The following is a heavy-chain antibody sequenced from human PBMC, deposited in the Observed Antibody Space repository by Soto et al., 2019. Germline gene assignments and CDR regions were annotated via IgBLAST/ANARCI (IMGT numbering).Heavy chain of an antibody. J-gene: IGHJ5*02. CDR3: TTEWTRVTIFGVVITGFDP. V-gene: IGHV3-15*01. D-gene: IGHD3-3*01. CDR1: GFTFSNAW. Sequence: EVQLVESGGGLVKPGGSLRLSCAASGFTFSNAWMSWVRQAPGKGLEWVGRIKSKTDGGTTDYAAPVKGRFTISRDDSKNTLYLQMNSLKTEDTAVYHCTTEWTRVTIFGVVITGFDPWGQGTLVTVSS. CDR2: IKSKTDGGTT.